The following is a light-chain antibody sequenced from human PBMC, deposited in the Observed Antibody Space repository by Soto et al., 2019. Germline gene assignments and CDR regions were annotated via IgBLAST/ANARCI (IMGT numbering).Light chain of an antibody. J-gene: IGKJ4*01. Sequence: DIQMTQSPSSLSASVGDRVTITCQASQDIKNYLNWYQQKSGKAPKLLIYDASDLETGVPSRFSGSGSGTDFTLTISSLQPEDIATYYCQQYDNLSVTFGGGTKVDIK. CDR1: QDIKNY. CDR3: QQYDNLSVT. CDR2: DAS. V-gene: IGKV1-33*01.